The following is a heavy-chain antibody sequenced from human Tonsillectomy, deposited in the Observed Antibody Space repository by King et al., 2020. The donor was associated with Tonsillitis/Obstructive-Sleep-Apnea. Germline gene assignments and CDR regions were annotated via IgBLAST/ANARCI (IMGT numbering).Heavy chain of an antibody. V-gene: IGHV2-5*02. J-gene: IGHJ1*01. CDR2: IYWDDDK. Sequence: ITLKESGPTLVKPTQTLTLTCTVSGISLTTSGVGVGWIRQPPGKALEWLALIYWDDDKRYSPSLRSRLTITKDTSKNQVVLTMTNMDPVDTATYYCAHRVLRYCDWLTNAEYFQDCGPGTLVTVSS. D-gene: IGHD3-9*01. CDR3: AHRVLRYCDWLTNAEYFQD. CDR1: GISLTTSGVG.